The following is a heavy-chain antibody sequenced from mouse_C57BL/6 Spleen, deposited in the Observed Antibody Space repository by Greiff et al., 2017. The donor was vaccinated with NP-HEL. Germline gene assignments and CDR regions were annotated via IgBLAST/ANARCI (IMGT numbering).Heavy chain of an antibody. D-gene: IGHD2-3*01. Sequence: QVQLKQSGAELMKPGASVKLSCKATGYTFTGYWIEWVKQRPGHGLEWIGEILPGSGSTNYNEKFKGKATFTADTSSNTAYMQLSSLTTEDSAIYYCARTDYDGYFEGFAYWGQGTLVTVSA. V-gene: IGHV1-9*01. CDR2: ILPGSGST. J-gene: IGHJ3*01. CDR1: GYTFTGYW. CDR3: ARTDYDGYFEGFAY.